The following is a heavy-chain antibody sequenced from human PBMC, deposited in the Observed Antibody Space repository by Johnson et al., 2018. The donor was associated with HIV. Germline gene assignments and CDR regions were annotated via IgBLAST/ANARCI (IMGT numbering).Heavy chain of an antibody. CDR3: ARDLAYNSRWTGAFDI. D-gene: IGHD6-13*01. CDR1: GFTFSNYA. CDR2: LGGSGANT. Sequence: QVQLVESGGGVVQPGRSLRLSCAASGFTFSNYAVHWVRQAPGKGLEWVSSLGGSGANTYYADSVKGRFTISRDNSKNTVYLHMNNLRAEDTAVYYCARDLAYNSRWTGAFDIWGQGTMVTVS. V-gene: IGHV3-NL1*01. J-gene: IGHJ3*02.